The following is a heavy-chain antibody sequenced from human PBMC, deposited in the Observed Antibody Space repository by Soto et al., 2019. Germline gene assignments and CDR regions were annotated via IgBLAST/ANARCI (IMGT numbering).Heavy chain of an antibody. CDR2: ISYDGSNK. CDR3: ARAREYCSGGSCYSYFDY. J-gene: IGHJ4*02. CDR1: GFTFSSYA. V-gene: IGHV3-30-3*01. D-gene: IGHD2-15*01. Sequence: QVQLVESGGGVVQPGRSLRLSCAASGFTFSSYAMHWVRQAPGKGLEWVAVISYDGSNKYYADSVKGRFTISRDNSKNTLYRQMNSLRAEDTAVYYCARAREYCSGGSCYSYFDYWGQGTLVTVSS.